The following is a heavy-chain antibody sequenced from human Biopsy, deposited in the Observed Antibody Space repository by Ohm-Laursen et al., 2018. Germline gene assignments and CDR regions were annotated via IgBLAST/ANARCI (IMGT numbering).Heavy chain of an antibody. CDR1: GYTFTDYF. V-gene: IGHV1-2*02. CDR3: ARDIMNPIGGLVARSDVFDV. CDR2: ISPSMGGT. J-gene: IGHJ3*01. D-gene: IGHD3-16*02. Sequence: ASVTVSCKPSGYTFTDYFLHWVRQAPGQGPGWMGWISPSMGGTNYAQKFQGGDTRIRETSATTGYMELSSLRSDDTAVYYCARDIMNPIGGLVARSDVFDVWGQGTMVTVSS.